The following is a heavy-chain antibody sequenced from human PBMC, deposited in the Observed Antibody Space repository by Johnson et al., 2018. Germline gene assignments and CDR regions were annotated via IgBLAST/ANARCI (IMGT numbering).Heavy chain of an antibody. J-gene: IGHJ3*02. CDR3: ARRQRQVHAFDI. V-gene: IGHV3-33*01. Sequence: VQLVESGGGVVQPGTSLRLSCAASGFTFSYYGMHWVRQAPGKGLEWVAVIWSDGSVKYYAEPVKGRFTVSRDNSKNILYLQMNSLRAEDTAGYYCARRQRQVHAFDIWGQGTMVTVSS. CDR2: IWSDGSVK. CDR1: GFTFSYYG.